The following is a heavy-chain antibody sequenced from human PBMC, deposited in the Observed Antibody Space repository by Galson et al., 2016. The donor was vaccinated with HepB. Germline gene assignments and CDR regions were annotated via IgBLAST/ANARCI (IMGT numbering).Heavy chain of an antibody. CDR2: IKQDGSEK. D-gene: IGHD3-3*02. CDR1: GFTFSTYW. V-gene: IGHV3-7*03. J-gene: IGHJ4*02. CDR3: TGHYFSDS. Sequence: SLRLSCAASGFTFSTYWMNWVRQAPGKGLEWVANIKQDGSEKYYVDSVKGRFTISRDNAKNSLYLQMNSLRVDDTAVYYCTGHYFSDSWGQGILVTVSS.